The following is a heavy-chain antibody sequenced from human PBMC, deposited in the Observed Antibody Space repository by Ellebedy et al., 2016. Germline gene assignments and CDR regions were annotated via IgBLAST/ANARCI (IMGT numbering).Heavy chain of an antibody. CDR1: GFTFRSYG. J-gene: IGHJ4*02. CDR2: ISYDGSSK. Sequence: GGSLRLSXEASGFTFRSYGMHWVRRAPGKGLDWVAYISYDGSSKYYGDSVKGRFTVSRDNSRNALYLQMNSLRAEDSAFYYCAKAVRCSSTSCSKDSFVYWGQGTQVTVSS. D-gene: IGHD2-2*01. CDR3: AKAVRCSSTSCSKDSFVY. V-gene: IGHV3-30*18.